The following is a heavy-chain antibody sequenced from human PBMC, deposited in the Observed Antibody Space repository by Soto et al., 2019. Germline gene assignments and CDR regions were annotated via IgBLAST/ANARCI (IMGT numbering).Heavy chain of an antibody. V-gene: IGHV4-30-2*01. CDR3: ARGIVVVITTGYFDY. CDR2: IYHSGST. Sequence: SETLSLTCAVSGGSISSGGYSWSWIRQPPGKGLEWIGYIYHSGSTYYNPSLKSRVTISVDRSKNQFSLKLSSVTAADTAAYYCARGIVVVITTGYFDYWGQGTLVTVSS. J-gene: IGHJ4*02. CDR1: GGSISSGGYS. D-gene: IGHD3-22*01.